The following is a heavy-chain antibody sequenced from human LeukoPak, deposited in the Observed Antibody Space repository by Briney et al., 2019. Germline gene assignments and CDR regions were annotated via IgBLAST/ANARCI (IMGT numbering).Heavy chain of an antibody. D-gene: IGHD2-15*01. CDR3: ASPRRIYCSGGSCYGVYAFDI. V-gene: IGHV4-34*01. J-gene: IGHJ3*02. CDR2: INHSGST. Sequence: SETLSLTCAVYGGSFSGYYWSWIRQPPGKGLEWIGEINHSGSTNYNPSLKSRVTISVDTSKNQFSLKLSSVTAADTAVYYCASPRRIYCSGGSCYGVYAFDIWGQGTMVTVSS. CDR1: GGSFSGYY.